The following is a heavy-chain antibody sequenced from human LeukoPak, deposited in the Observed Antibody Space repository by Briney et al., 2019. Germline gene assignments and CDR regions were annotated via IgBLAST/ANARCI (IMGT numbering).Heavy chain of an antibody. V-gene: IGHV4-34*01. J-gene: IGHJ5*02. CDR1: GGSFSGYY. D-gene: IGHD2-2*01. CDR3: ASVPAIPSRVWFDP. CDR2: INHSGST. Sequence: SETLSLTCAVYGGSFSGYYWSWIRQPPGKGLEWIGEINHSGSTNYNPSRKSRVTISVDTSKNQFSLKLSSVTAADTAVYYCASVPAIPSRVWFDPWVQGTLVTVSS.